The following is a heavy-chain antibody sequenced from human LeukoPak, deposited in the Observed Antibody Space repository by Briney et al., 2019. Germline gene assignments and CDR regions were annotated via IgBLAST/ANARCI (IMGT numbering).Heavy chain of an antibody. CDR3: ARESEGYRRYFDY. J-gene: IGHJ4*02. CDR2: ISYDGSNK. D-gene: IGHD2-15*01. CDR1: GFTFSSYA. Sequence: TGRSLRLSCAASGFTFSSYAMHWVRQAPGKGLEWVAVISYDGSNKYYADSVKGRFTIFRDNSKNTLYLQMNSLRAEDTAVYYCARESEGYRRYFDYWGQGTLVTVSS. V-gene: IGHV3-30*04.